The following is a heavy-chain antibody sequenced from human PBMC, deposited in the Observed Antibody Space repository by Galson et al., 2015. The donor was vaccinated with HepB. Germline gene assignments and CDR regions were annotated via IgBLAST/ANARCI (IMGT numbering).Heavy chain of an antibody. V-gene: IGHV4-39*01. D-gene: IGHD3-22*01. CDR3: ARYSSGYRPNFDY. Sequence: LRLSCAASGFTFSNYWMHWVRQAPGKGLEWLGSIYYSGTTYDNPSLKSRVTISVDTSKNQFSLKLSSVTAADTAVYCCARYSSGYRPNFDYWGQGTLVTVSS. CDR2: IYYSGTT. CDR1: GFTFSNYW. J-gene: IGHJ4*02.